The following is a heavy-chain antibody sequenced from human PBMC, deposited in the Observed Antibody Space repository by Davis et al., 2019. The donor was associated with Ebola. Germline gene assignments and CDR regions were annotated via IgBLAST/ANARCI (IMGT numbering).Heavy chain of an antibody. Sequence: GESLKISCAASGFTVGSNHMSWVRQAPGKALEWVSLISGNGYGTEYGDSVKGRFTISRDNSKNFLYLQVNDLRPEDTALYFCAKTRGYRLYYFEYWGQGTLVTVSS. V-gene: IGHV3-43*02. CDR3: AKTRGYRLYYFEY. D-gene: IGHD5-18*01. J-gene: IGHJ4*02. CDR2: ISGNGYGT. CDR1: GFTVGSNH.